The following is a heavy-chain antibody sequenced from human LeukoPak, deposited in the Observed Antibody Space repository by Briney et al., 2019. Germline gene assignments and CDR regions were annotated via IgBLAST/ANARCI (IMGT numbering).Heavy chain of an antibody. J-gene: IGHJ4*02. CDR1: GGSISSYY. V-gene: IGHV4-59*08. Sequence: PSETLSLTCTVSGGSISSYYWSWIRQSPEKGLEWIGNIHYSGSSVYNPSLRSRVSMSIDRSLKQFFLKLTSVTAADTAVYYCVLAPNSNWFDFWGQGILVTVSS. CDR2: IHYSGSS. CDR3: VLAPNSNWFDF. D-gene: IGHD2-8*01.